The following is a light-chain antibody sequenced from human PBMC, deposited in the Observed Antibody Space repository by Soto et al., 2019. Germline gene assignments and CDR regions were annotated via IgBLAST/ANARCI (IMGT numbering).Light chain of an antibody. CDR1: QSISSY. CDR3: QESYSTPT. J-gene: IGKJ5*01. CDR2: AAS. Sequence: DIQMTQSPSSLSASVGYRVTITCRASQSISSYLNWYQQKPGKAPKLLIYAASSLQSGVPLRFSGSGSGTDFTLTISSLEPEDFATYYCQESYSTPTFGQGTRLEI. V-gene: IGKV1-39*01.